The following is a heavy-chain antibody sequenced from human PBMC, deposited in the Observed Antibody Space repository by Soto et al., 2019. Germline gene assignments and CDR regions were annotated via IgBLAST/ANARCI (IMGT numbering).Heavy chain of an antibody. CDR2: IIPIFGTA. Sequence: QVQLVQSGAEVKKPGSSVKVSCKASGGTFSSYAISWVRQAPGQGLEWMGGIIPIFGTANYAQKFQGRVTITADESTSTAYMELRSLRSEDTAVYYCATSTRPGIAVAGTHFDYWGQGTLVTVSS. D-gene: IGHD6-19*01. V-gene: IGHV1-69*01. CDR3: ATSTRPGIAVAGTHFDY. CDR1: GGTFSSYA. J-gene: IGHJ4*02.